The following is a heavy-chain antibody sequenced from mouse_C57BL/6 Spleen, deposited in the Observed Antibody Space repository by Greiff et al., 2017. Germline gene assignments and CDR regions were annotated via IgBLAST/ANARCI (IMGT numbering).Heavy chain of an antibody. V-gene: IGHV1-7*01. J-gene: IGHJ2*01. CDR1: GYTFTSYW. CDR2: INPSSGYT. D-gene: IGHD2-4*01. CDR3: ASSGYDFGFDY. Sequence: QVQLQQSGAELAKPGASVKLSCKASGYTFTSYWMHWVKQRPGQGLEWIGYINPSSGYTKYNQKFKDKATLTADKSSSTAYMQLSSLTYEDASDYDCASSGYDFGFDYWGQGTTLTVSS.